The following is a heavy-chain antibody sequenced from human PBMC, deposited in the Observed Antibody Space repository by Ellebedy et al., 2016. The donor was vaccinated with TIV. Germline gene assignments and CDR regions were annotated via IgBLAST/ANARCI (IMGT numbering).Heavy chain of an antibody. CDR3: ARDRGYYGSGSLY. CDR2: IWYDGSNK. J-gene: IGHJ4*02. V-gene: IGHV3-33*01. D-gene: IGHD3-10*01. CDR1: GFTFSSYG. Sequence: GESLKISXAASGFTFSSYGMRWVRQAPGKGLEWVAVIWYDGSNKYYADSVKGRFTISRDNAKNSLYLQMNSLRAEDTAVYYCARDRGYYGSGSLYWGQGTLVTVSS.